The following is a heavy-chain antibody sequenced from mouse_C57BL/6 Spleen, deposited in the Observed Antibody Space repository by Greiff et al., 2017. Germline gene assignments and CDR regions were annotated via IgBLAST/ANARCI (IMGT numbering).Heavy chain of an antibody. CDR3: ARAEELGLFDY. Sequence: ESGPGLVKPSQSLSLTCSVTGYSITSGYYWNWIRQFPGNKLEWMGYISYDGSNNYNPSLKNRISITRDTSKNQFFLKLNSVTTEDTATYYCARAEELGLFDYWGQGTTLTVSS. D-gene: IGHD4-1*01. V-gene: IGHV3-6*01. CDR1: GYSITSGYY. J-gene: IGHJ2*01. CDR2: ISYDGSN.